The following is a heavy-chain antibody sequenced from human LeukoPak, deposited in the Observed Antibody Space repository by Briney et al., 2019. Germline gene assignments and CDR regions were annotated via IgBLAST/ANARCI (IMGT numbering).Heavy chain of an antibody. J-gene: IGHJ4*02. Sequence: GTSVKVSCKASGYTFSGYYIHWVRQAPGQGLEWMGWINTNSGGTNYAQKFQGRIAMTRDTSITTAYMELSRLRSDDTAVYYCARVLQDDYVWGTYRPFDYWGQGTLVTVSP. CDR1: GYTFSGYY. D-gene: IGHD3-16*02. CDR3: ARVLQDDYVWGTYRPFDY. V-gene: IGHV1-2*02. CDR2: INTNSGGT.